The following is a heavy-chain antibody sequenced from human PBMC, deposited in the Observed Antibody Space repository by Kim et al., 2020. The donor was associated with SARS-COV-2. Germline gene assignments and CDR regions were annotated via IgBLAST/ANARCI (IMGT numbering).Heavy chain of an antibody. D-gene: IGHD3-16*01. Sequence: GGSLRLSCVASGFTFSNFALSWVRHPPGQGLEWVSGISRLGDRTFYGDSVKGRFTISRDNSDNTMFLQMNSLSADDTAVYYCASYPTDSYHTGSYGLCTFQHGGRSALVSVS. V-gene: IGHV3-23*01. CDR1: GFTFSNFA. CDR3: ASYPTDSYHTGSYGLCTFQH. J-gene: IGHJ1*01. CDR2: ISRLGDRT.